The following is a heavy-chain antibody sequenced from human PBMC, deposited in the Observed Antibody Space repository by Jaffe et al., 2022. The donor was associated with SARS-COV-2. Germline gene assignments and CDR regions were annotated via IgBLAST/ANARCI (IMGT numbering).Heavy chain of an antibody. Sequence: QVQLVESGGGVVQPGRSLRLSCAASGFTFSSYAMHWVRQAPGKGLEWVAVISYDGSNKYYADSVKGRFTISRDNSKNTLYLQMNSLRAEDTAVYYCARPRIAVAGEAVGYWGQGTLVTVSS. J-gene: IGHJ4*02. D-gene: IGHD6-19*01. V-gene: IGHV3-30-3*01. CDR1: GFTFSSYA. CDR2: ISYDGSNK. CDR3: ARPRIAVAGEAVGY.